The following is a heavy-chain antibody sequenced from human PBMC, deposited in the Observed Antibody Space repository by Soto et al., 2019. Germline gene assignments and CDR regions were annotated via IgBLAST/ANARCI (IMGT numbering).Heavy chain of an antibody. CDR3: TSGGALVLLTAPFDL. CDR2: INAGGGYT. V-gene: IGHV1-46*03. J-gene: IGHJ5*02. D-gene: IGHD2-21*02. CDR1: GYIFSNYY. Sequence: ASVKVSCKASGYIFSNYYMHWVRQAPGQGLEWMGTINAGGGYTTYAQRFQGRVTMTRDTSTSTVSMELSSLRYEDTALYYCTSGGALVLLTAPFDLWCQRTPVTVS.